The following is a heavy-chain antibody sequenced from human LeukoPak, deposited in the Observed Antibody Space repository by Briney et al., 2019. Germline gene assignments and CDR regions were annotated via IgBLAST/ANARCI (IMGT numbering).Heavy chain of an antibody. CDR2: IIPIFGTA. CDR1: GGTSSSYA. J-gene: IGHJ4*02. Sequence: GASVKVSFKASGGTSSSYAISWVRQAPGQGLEWMGGIIPIFGTANYAQKFQGRVTITADESTSTAYMELSSLRSEDTAVYYCARGGVSGYEADYWGQGTLVTVSS. CDR3: ARGGVSGYEADY. V-gene: IGHV1-69*01. D-gene: IGHD5-12*01.